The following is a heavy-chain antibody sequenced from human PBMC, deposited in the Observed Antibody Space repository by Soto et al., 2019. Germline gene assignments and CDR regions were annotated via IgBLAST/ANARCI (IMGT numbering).Heavy chain of an antibody. V-gene: IGHV1-69*12. CDR1: GGTFSSYA. Sequence: QVQLVQSGAEVKKPGSSVKVSCKASGGTFSSYAISWVRQAPGQGLEWMGGIIPIFGTADYAQKFQGRVTITAEASTSTAYMELSSLRSEDTAVYYCASPPNESSGYYSGMDVWGQGTTVTVSS. D-gene: IGHD6-19*01. J-gene: IGHJ6*02. CDR2: IIPIFGTA. CDR3: ASPPNESSGYYSGMDV.